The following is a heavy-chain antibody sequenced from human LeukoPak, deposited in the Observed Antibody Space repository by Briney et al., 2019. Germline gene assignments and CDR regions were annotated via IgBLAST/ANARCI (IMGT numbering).Heavy chain of an antibody. CDR3: AKDTACGSVSGSYHFDF. CDR2: ISYDGSNN. V-gene: IGHV3-30*18. CDR1: GFSFSSYG. D-gene: IGHD1-26*01. J-gene: IGHJ4*02. Sequence: SGGSLRLSCTASGFSFSSYGMHWVRQAPGKGLKWVALISYDGSNNYYADSVKGRFTISRDNSKNTLHLQMNSLRAEDTAVYYCAKDTACGSVSGSYHFDFWGQGTLVTVSS.